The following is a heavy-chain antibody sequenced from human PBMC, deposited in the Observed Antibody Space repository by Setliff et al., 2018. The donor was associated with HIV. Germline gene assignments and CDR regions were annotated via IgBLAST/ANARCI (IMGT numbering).Heavy chain of an antibody. D-gene: IGHD3-10*01. V-gene: IGHV4-34*01. Sequence: PSETLSLTCAVYGPSFSVYYWNWIRQFPGKSLEWIGAINHSGTTNYSPSFKSRLNISVDVSKNKFSLRLASLSAADTAAYFCAAKPMIRGRPFAFWGQATLVTVSS. CDR3: AAKPMIRGRPFAF. CDR1: GPSFSVYY. CDR2: INHSGTT. J-gene: IGHJ4*02.